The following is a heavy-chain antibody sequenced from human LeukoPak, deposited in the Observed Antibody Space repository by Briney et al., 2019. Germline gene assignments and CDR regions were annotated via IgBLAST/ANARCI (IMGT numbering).Heavy chain of an antibody. CDR1: GFTFSSYW. D-gene: IGHD2-21*02. Sequence: GGSLRLSCAASGFTFSSYWMSWVRQAPGKGLGWVADIKQDGSEKYYVDSVKGRFTISRDNAKNSLYLQMNSLRAEDTAVYYCACGDYVRVYWGQGTLVTVSS. CDR2: IKQDGSEK. CDR3: ACGDYVRVY. V-gene: IGHV3-7*01. J-gene: IGHJ4*02.